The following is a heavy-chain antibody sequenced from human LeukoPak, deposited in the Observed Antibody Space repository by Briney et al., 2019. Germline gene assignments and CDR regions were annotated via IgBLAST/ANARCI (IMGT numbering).Heavy chain of an antibody. Sequence: PSETLSLTCAVYGGSFSGYYWSWIREPPGRGLEWIGEINHSGSTNYNPSLKSRVTISVDTSKNQFSQKLSSVTAADTAVYYCARGVPTTYDAFDIWGQGTMVTVSS. CDR1: GGSFSGYY. J-gene: IGHJ3*02. D-gene: IGHD1-1*01. CDR2: INHSGST. CDR3: ARGVPTTYDAFDI. V-gene: IGHV4-34*01.